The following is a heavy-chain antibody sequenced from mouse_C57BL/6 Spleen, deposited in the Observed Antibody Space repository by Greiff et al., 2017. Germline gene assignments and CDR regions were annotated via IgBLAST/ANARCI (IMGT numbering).Heavy chain of an antibody. D-gene: IGHD4-1*01. CDR1: GYTFTSYW. CDR2: IDPSDSET. J-gene: IGHJ2*01. Sequence: VQLQQSGAELVRPGSSVKLSCKASGYTFTSYWMHWVKQRPIQGLEWIGNIDPSDSETHYNQKFKDKATLTVDKSSSTAYMQLSSLTSEDSAVYYCARGLTGAYYFDYWGQGTTLTVSS. V-gene: IGHV1-52*01. CDR3: ARGLTGAYYFDY.